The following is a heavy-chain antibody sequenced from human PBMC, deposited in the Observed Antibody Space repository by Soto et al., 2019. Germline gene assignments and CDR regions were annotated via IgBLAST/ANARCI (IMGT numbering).Heavy chain of an antibody. CDR1: GGTFSSYA. D-gene: IGHD2-2*01. V-gene: IGHV1-69*13. J-gene: IGHJ6*02. Sequence: ASVKVSCKASGGTFSSYAISWVRQAPGQGLEWMGGIIPIFGTANYAQKFQGRVTITADESTSTAYMELSSLRSEDTAVYYCASIVVVPAAMRYYYYYGMDVWGQGITVTVSS. CDR3: ASIVVVPAAMRYYYYYGMDV. CDR2: IIPIFGTA.